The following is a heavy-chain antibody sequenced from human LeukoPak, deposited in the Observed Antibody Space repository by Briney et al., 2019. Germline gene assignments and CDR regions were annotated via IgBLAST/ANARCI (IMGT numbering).Heavy chain of an antibody. CDR1: GFTFSSYA. CDR3: ASYSSAEKFDY. V-gene: IGHV3-30-3*01. CDR2: ISYDGSNK. Sequence: GGSLRLSCAASGFTFSSYAMHWVRQAPGKGLEWVAVISYDGSNKYYADSVKGRFTISRDNSKNTLYLQMNSLRAEDTAVYYCASYSSAEKFDYWGQGTLVTVSS. D-gene: IGHD6-19*01. J-gene: IGHJ4*02.